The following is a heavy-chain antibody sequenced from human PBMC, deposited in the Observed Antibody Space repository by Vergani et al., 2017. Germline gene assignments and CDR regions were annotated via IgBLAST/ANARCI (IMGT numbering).Heavy chain of an antibody. CDR2: INHSGST. V-gene: IGHV4-34*01. CDR1: GGSFSGYY. D-gene: IGHD6-13*01. J-gene: IGHJ5*02. Sequence: QVQLQQWGAGLLKPSETLSLTCAVYGGSFSGYYWSWIRQPPGKGLEWIGEINHSGSTNYNPSLKSRVTISVDTSKNQFSLKLSSVTAEDTAVYYCARAPGIAAGNWFDPWGQGTLVTVSS. CDR3: ARAPGIAAGNWFDP.